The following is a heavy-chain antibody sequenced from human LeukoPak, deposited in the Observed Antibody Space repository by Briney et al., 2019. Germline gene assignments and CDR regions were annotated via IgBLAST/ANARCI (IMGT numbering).Heavy chain of an antibody. CDR3: ARLADYGRFYGMDV. Sequence: GGSLRLSCAASGFTFSSYSMNWVRQAPGKGLEWVLSISSSSSYIYYADSVKGRFTISRDNAKNSLYLQMNSLRAEDTAVYHCARLADYGRFYGMDVWGQGTTVTVSS. CDR1: GFTFSSYS. CDR2: ISSSSSYI. D-gene: IGHD4-17*01. J-gene: IGHJ6*02. V-gene: IGHV3-21*01.